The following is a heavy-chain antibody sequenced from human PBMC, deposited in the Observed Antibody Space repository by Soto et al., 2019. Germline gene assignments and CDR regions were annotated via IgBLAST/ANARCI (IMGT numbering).Heavy chain of an antibody. CDR3: ARDFDYGDYNWFDP. D-gene: IGHD4-17*01. CDR2: INPNSGGT. Sequence: XSGQVSYTRSVSTFTCYYRTLVRQAPGQGLEWMGWINPNSGGTNYAQKFQGWVTMTRDTSISTAYMELSRPRSDDTAVYYCARDFDYGDYNWFDPWGQGTLVTVSS. V-gene: IGHV1-2*04. CDR1: VSTFTCYY. J-gene: IGHJ5*02.